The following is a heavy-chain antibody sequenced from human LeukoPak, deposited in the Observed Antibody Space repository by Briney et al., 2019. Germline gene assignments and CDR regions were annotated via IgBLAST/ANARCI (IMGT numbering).Heavy chain of an antibody. CDR1: GGSISSHY. CDR2: IYYSGST. Sequence: SETQSLTCTVSGGSISSHYWSWIRQPPGKGLEWIGYIYYSGSTNYNPSLKSRVTISVDTSKNQFSLKLSSVTAADTAVYYCARVWGYSYGYALDYWGQGTLVTVSS. D-gene: IGHD5-18*01. CDR3: ARVWGYSYGYALDY. V-gene: IGHV4-59*11. J-gene: IGHJ4*02.